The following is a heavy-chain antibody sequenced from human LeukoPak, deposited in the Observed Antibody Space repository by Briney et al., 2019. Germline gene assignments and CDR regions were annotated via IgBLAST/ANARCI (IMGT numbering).Heavy chain of an antibody. D-gene: IGHD3-9*01. Sequence: PGGSLRLSCAASGFTFSSYGMHWVRQAPGQGLEWVAFIRYDGSNKYYADSVKGRFTISRDNSKNTLYLQMNSLRAEDTAVYYCAKDGARLVIRPRYFDYWGQGTLVTVSS. J-gene: IGHJ4*02. CDR3: AKDGARLVIRPRYFDY. CDR1: GFTFSSYG. CDR2: IRYDGSNK. V-gene: IGHV3-30*02.